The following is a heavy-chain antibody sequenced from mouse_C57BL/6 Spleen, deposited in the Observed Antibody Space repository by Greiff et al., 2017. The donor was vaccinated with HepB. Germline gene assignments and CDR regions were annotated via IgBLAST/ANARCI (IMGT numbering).Heavy chain of an antibody. CDR3: ARSGYYYPPWFAY. D-gene: IGHD1-1*01. J-gene: IGHJ3*01. Sequence: QVQLQQSGAELVRPGTSVKVSCKASGYAFTNYLIEWVKQRPGQGLEWIGVINHGSGGTNYNEKFKGKATLTADKSSSTAYMQLSSLTSEDSAVYFCARSGYYYPPWFAYWGQGTLVTVSA. V-gene: IGHV1-54*01. CDR2: INHGSGGT. CDR1: GYAFTNYL.